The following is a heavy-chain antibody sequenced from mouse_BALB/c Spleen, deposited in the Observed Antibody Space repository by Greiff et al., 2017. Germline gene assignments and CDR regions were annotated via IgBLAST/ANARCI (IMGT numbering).Heavy chain of an antibody. J-gene: IGHJ4*01. Sequence: VMLVESGPGLVAPSQSLSITCTVSGFSLTSYGVHWVRQPPGKGLEWLGVIWAGGSTNYNSALMSRLSISKDNSKSQVFLKMNSLQTDDTAMYYCARKILLGWSYAMDYWGQGTSVTVSS. CDR3: ARKILLGWSYAMDY. D-gene: IGHD2-3*01. V-gene: IGHV2-9*02. CDR2: IWAGGST. CDR1: GFSLTSYG.